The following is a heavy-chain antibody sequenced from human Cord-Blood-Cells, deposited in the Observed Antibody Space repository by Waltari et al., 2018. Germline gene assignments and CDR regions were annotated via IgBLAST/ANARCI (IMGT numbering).Heavy chain of an antibody. CDR2: ISYDESNK. J-gene: IGHJ3*02. CDR3: AKGAAAYCGGDRTNAFDI. D-gene: IGHD2-21*01. CDR1: GFALSSYG. Sequence: VQRVESGGGVVQPGRSLRLSCAASGFALSSYGMNWVRQAPGKGLEWVAVISYDESNKYYTDSVKGRFASSRDNSKNTLCPQKNSLRAEGTAVYYCAKGAAAYCGGDRTNAFDIWGQGTMVTVSS. V-gene: IGHV3-30*18.